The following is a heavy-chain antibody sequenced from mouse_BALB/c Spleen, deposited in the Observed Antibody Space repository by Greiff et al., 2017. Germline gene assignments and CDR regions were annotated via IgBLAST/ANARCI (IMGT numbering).Heavy chain of an antibody. CDR2: ISSGSSTI. Sequence: EVMLVESGGGLVQPGGSRKLSCAASGFTFSSFGMHWVRQAPEKGLEWVAYISSGSSTIYYADTVKGRFTISRDNPKNTLFLQMTSLRSEDTAMYYCAREGTYYGSSAFAYWGQGTLVTVSA. J-gene: IGHJ3*01. CDR3: AREGTYYGSSAFAY. CDR1: GFTFSSFG. V-gene: IGHV5-17*02. D-gene: IGHD1-1*01.